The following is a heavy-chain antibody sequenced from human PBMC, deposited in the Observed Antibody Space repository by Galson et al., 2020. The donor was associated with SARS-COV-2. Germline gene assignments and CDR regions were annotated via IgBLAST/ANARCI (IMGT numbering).Heavy chain of an antibody. J-gene: IGHJ4*02. CDR3: ARGLFQTTMVIVVFTSGSFYFDS. CDR1: GGSFSGHY. CDR2: ITQSGSV. D-gene: IGHD3-22*01. V-gene: IGHV4-34*01. Sequence: SETLSLTCAVYGGSFSGHYWSWIRQSPGKRLEWIGEITQSGSVNYNPSLKSRVTISADTSKNQFSLELRSVTAADTAVYYCARGLFQTTMVIVVFTSGSFYFDSWGQGTLVSVSS.